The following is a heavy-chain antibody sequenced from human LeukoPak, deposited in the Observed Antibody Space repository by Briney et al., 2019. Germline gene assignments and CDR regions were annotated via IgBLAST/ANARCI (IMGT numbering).Heavy chain of an antibody. CDR2: IIPIFGTA. J-gene: IGHJ4*02. CDR3: ARVGFYCGGDCYKGYYFDY. CDR1: GGTFSSYA. Sequence: ASVKVSCKASGGTFSSYAISWVRQAPGQGLEWMGGIIPIFGTANFAQKLQGRVTITTDESTSTAYMELSSLRSEDTAVYYCARVGFYCGGDCYKGYYFDYWGQGTLVTVSS. V-gene: IGHV1-69*05. D-gene: IGHD2-21*02.